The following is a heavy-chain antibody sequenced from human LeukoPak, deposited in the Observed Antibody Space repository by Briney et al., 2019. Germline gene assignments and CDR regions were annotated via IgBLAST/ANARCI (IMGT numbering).Heavy chain of an antibody. V-gene: IGHV3-74*01. CDR2: INSDGSWT. Sequence: GGSLRLSCAASGNYWMHWVRQAPGKGLAWVSHINSDGSWTSYADSVKGRFTISKDNAKNTVYLQMNSLRAEDTAVYYCVSFYETYWGRGTLVTVSS. CDR1: GNYW. CDR3: VSFYETY. J-gene: IGHJ4*02. D-gene: IGHD2/OR15-2a*01.